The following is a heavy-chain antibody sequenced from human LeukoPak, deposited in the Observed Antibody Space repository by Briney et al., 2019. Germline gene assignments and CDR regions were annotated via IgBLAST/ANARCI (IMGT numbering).Heavy chain of an antibody. CDR1: GGTFSSYA. J-gene: IGHJ3*02. CDR2: TIPIFGTA. Sequence: ASVKVSCKASGGTFSSYAISWVRQAPGQGLEWMGGTIPIFGTANYAQKFQGRVTITADESTSTAYMELSSLRSEDTAVYYCARWVAVAGTTNAFDIWGQGTMVSVSS. CDR3: ARWVAVAGTTNAFDI. D-gene: IGHD6-19*01. V-gene: IGHV1-69*01.